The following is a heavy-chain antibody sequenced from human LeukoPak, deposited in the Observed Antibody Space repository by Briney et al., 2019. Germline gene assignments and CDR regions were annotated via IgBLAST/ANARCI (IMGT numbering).Heavy chain of an antibody. V-gene: IGHV1-2*02. CDR2: INPNSGGT. D-gene: IGHD1-26*01. CDR3: ARFTYSGSYSWFDP. CDR1: GYTFTGYY. Sequence: ASVKVSCKASGYTFTGYYMHWVRQAPGQGLEWMGWINPNSGGTNYAQKFQGRVTMTGDTSISTAYMELSRLRSDDTAVYYCARFTYSGSYSWFDPWGQGTLVTVSS. J-gene: IGHJ5*02.